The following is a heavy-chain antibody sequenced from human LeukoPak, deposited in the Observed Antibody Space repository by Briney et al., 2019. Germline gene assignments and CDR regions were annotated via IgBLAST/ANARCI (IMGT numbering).Heavy chain of an antibody. CDR2: ISYDGSNK. CDR1: GFTFSSYA. CDR3: ARDSFRDGDYLDY. D-gene: IGHD4-17*01. J-gene: IGHJ4*02. V-gene: IGHV3-30*04. Sequence: SGGSLRLSCAASGFTFSSYAMHWVRQALGKGLEWVAVISYDGSNKYYADSVKGRFTISRDNSKYTLYLQMNSLRAEDTAVYYCARDSFRDGDYLDYWGQGTLVTVSS.